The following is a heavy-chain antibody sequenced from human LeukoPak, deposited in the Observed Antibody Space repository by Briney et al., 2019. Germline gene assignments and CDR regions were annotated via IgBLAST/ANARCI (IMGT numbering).Heavy chain of an antibody. D-gene: IGHD6-19*01. CDR1: GVSVGSYH. Sequence: PSETLSLTCTVSGVSVGSYHWSWIRQPAGKGLEWIGRFYISGSTNYNPSLKSRVTMSVDTSKNQSSLMLTSVTAADTAVYFCARSSTNGWYYFDSWGQGTLVTVSS. CDR3: ARSSTNGWYYFDS. V-gene: IGHV4-4*07. J-gene: IGHJ4*02. CDR2: FYISGST.